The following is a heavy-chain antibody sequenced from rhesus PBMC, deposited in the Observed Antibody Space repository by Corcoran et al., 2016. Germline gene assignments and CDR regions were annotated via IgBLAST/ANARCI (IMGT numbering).Heavy chain of an antibody. V-gene: IGHV4S14*01. CDR2: IDGSGGSN. J-gene: IGHJ2*01. CDR3: ARVGSSWSEWDTVGTEWYFDL. D-gene: IGHD5-42*01. Sequence: QVQLQESGPGLVKPSETLSLTCAVSGYSISSGYYWGWIRQPPGKGLEWIGSIDGSGGSNYLNPSLTSRVTLSVDTSKNQFSLKLSSVTAADTAVYYCARVGSSWSEWDTVGTEWYFDLWGPGTPITISS. CDR1: GYSISSGYY.